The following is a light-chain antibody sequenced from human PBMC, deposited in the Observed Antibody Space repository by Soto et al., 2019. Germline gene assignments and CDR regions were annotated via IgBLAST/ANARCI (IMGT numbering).Light chain of an antibody. CDR2: GAS. J-gene: IGKJ1*01. V-gene: IGKV3-20*01. Sequence: EIVLTQSPGTLSLSPGDRATLSCRASQNLGSGYLAWYQQKPGQAPRLLIYGASTRATGIPARFSGSGSGTDFTLTISRLEPEDFAVYYCQQYGSSPPWTFGQGTKVDIK. CDR3: QQYGSSPPWT. CDR1: QNLGSGY.